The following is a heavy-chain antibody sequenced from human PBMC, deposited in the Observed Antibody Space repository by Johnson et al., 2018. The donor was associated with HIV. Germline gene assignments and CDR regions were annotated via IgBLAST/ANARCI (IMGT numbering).Heavy chain of an antibody. J-gene: IGHJ3*02. D-gene: IGHD2-21*01. V-gene: IGHV3-30*02. CDR2: IRYDGSNK. CDR1: GFTFSNYG. CDR3: AKDQERLRGLGAGGI. Sequence: QMQLVESGGRLVQPGGSLRLSCAASGFTFSNYGMNWVRQAPGKGLEWVAVIRYDGSNKYYADSVKGRFTISSDNSKNTLYQQMNSLRAEETAVYYGAKDQERLRGLGAGGIWGQGTMVTVSS.